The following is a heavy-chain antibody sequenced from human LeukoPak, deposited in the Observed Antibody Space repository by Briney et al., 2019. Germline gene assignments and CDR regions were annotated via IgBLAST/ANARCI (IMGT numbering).Heavy chain of an antibody. CDR3: TTDSLNCSSTSCPRGYYYYYGMDV. CDR2: ISGSGGST. D-gene: IGHD2-2*01. CDR1: GFTFSSYA. Sequence: GGSLRLSCAASGFTFSSYAMSWVRQAPGKGLEWVSAISGSGGSTYYADSVKGRFTISRDNSKNTLYLQMNSLRAEDTAVYYCTTDSLNCSSTSCPRGYYYYYGMDVWGQGTTVTVSS. J-gene: IGHJ6*02. V-gene: IGHV3-23*01.